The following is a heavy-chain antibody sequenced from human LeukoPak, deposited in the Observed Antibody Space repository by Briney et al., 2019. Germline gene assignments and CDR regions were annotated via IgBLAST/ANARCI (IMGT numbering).Heavy chain of an antibody. D-gene: IGHD2-2*01. CDR1: GGTFSSYA. CDR2: IIPVFGAA. CDR3: ARTRSGCSTTNCYPYDMDV. Sequence: SVKVSCKASGGTFSSYAVSWVRQAPGQGLEWLGGIIPVFGAANYAQRFQGRLTVTADESTNTAYMDLSGLTSEDTGVYYCARTRSGCSTTNCYPYDMDVWGQGSTGSVSS. J-gene: IGHJ6*02. V-gene: IGHV1-69*13.